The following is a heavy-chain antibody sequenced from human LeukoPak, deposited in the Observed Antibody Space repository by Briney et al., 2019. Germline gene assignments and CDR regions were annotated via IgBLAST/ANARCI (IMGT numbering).Heavy chain of an antibody. J-gene: IGHJ3*02. Sequence: GASVKVSCKASGGTFSSYAISWVRQAPGQGLEWMGGIIPLFGTANYAQKFQGRVTITADESTSTAYMELSSLRSEDTAVYYCARSRITMIVVVILYDAFDIWGQGTMVTVSS. CDR1: GGTFSSYA. D-gene: IGHD3-22*01. CDR3: ARSRITMIVVVILYDAFDI. CDR2: IIPLFGTA. V-gene: IGHV1-69*13.